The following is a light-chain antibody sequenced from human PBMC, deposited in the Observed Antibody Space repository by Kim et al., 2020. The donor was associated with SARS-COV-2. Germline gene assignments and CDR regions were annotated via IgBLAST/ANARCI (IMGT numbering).Light chain of an antibody. CDR1: QSVNIN. V-gene: IGKV3-15*01. CDR3: LQVNNWPLYS. Sequence: EVMMTQSPATLSVSPGERATLSCRASQSVNINLAWYQQKPGQAPRLLIYGASTRASGVPARFSGSGSGTEFTLTISSLQSEDFAVYYCLQVNNWPLYSFGQGTKLQ. CDR2: GAS. J-gene: IGKJ2*03.